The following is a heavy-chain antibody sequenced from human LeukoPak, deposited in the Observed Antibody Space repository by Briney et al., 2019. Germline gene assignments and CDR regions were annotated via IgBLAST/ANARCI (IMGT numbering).Heavy chain of an antibody. D-gene: IGHD3-3*01. V-gene: IGHV3-30-3*01. J-gene: IGHJ5*02. CDR3: ASGPFNDFRSGHHGFDP. CDR2: ISYDGSNK. CDR1: GFTFSSYA. Sequence: GGSLRLSCAASGFTFSSYAMHWVRQAPGKGLEWVAVISYDGSNKYYADSVKGRFTISRDNSKNTLYLQMNSLRAEDTAVYYCASGPFNDFRSGHHGFDPWGQGTLVTVSS.